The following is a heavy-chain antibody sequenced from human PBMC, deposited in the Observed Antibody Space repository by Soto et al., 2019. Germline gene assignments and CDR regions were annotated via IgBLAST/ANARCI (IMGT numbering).Heavy chain of an antibody. CDR1: GGSISSYF. Sequence: QVQLQESGPGLVKPSETLSLTCTVSGGSISSYFWTWIWQPPGKGLDWIGYIYYSASTNYNPSLKSRVTISVDTSKNQFSLNLRSVTAADTAVYYCAGSSGSGNYGMDVWGQGTTVTVSS. V-gene: IGHV4-59*01. D-gene: IGHD3-10*01. J-gene: IGHJ6*02. CDR3: AGSSGSGNYGMDV. CDR2: IYYSAST.